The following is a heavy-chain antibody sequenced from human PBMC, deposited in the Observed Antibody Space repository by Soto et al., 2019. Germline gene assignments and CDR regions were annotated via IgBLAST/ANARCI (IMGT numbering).Heavy chain of an antibody. D-gene: IGHD3-10*01. CDR2: ISYHGSGK. CDR3: AKDRRGHGDGYNFGEYFHQ. CDR1: GITFSSYG. V-gene: IGHV3-30*18. Sequence: QVQLVESGGGVVQPGRSLRLSCEASGITFSSYGMHWVRQAPGKGLEWVAVISYHGSGKYYADSVKGRFTISRDNANNMLDLQMNSLRAEDSAVYYCAKDRRGHGDGYNFGEYFHQWGQGTLVTVSS. J-gene: IGHJ1*01.